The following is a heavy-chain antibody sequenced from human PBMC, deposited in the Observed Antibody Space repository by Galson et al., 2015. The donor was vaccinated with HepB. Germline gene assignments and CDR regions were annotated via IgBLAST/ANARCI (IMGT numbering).Heavy chain of an antibody. Sequence: SLRLSCAASGFTFSNYGMHWVRQAPGKGLEWVSAISGSDDSTYFADSGKGRSSIFRDNSKNTLYLQLNSLRAEDTAVYYCAAHTADGESTFDFWGQGTLGTVSS. CDR3: AAHTADGESTFDF. CDR1: GFTFSNYG. CDR2: ISGSDDST. V-gene: IGHV3-23*01. D-gene: IGHD4-17*01. J-gene: IGHJ4*02.